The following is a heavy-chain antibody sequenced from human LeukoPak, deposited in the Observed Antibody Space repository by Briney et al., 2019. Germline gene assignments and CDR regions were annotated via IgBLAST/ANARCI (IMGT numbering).Heavy chain of an antibody. V-gene: IGHV3-48*02. CDR1: GFTFSGYS. J-gene: IGHJ3*01. CDR3: VRGKYGGL. Sequence: GGSLRLSCTASGFTFSGYSMQWVRQAPGKGLEWVSYISATTTSYDADSVKGRFSISRDNAKNSLYLQMNNLRDEDTAVYYCVRGKYGGLWGQGTMVTVSS. CDR2: ISATTTS. D-gene: IGHD3-16*01.